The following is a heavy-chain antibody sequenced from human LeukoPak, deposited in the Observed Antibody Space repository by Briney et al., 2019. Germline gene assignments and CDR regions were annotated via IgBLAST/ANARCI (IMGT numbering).Heavy chain of an antibody. D-gene: IGHD5-18*01. CDR3: ASPMWDTAIHDY. J-gene: IGHJ4*02. CDR1: GFTFEDYA. Sequence: GRSLRLSCAASGFTFEDYAMHWVRQVPGKGLEWVSGISWNSGNIGYADSVKGRFTISRDNAKNSLYLQMNSLRAEDAAVYYCASPMWDTAIHDYWGQGTLVTVSS. CDR2: ISWNSGNI. V-gene: IGHV3-9*01.